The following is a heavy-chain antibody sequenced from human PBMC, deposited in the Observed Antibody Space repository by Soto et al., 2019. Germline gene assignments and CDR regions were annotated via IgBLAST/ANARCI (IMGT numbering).Heavy chain of an antibody. CDR1: GFTVSNNY. Sequence: EVQLVESGGGLIQPGGSLRLSCAVSGFTVSNNYMSWVRQAPGKGLEGVSVIYSGGYTAYGDSVKGRFTISRDNSKNTLNLQRNAREAGDKAVNYCGAPPGGGGYWGQGTLVTVSS. CDR2: IYSGGYT. CDR3: GAPPGGGGY. J-gene: IGHJ4*02. V-gene: IGHV3-53*01. D-gene: IGHD3-10*01.